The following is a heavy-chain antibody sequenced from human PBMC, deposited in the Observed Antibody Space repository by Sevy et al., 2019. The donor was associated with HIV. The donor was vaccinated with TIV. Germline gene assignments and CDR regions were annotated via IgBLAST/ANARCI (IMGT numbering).Heavy chain of an antibody. D-gene: IGHD5-18*01. CDR2: IKQDGSEK. CDR3: ARLDTAKGYGDPFDY. CDR1: GFTFSSYW. V-gene: IGHV3-7*03. J-gene: IGHJ4*02. Sequence: GGSLRLSCAASGFTFSSYWMSWVRQAPGKGLEWVANIKQDGSEKYYVDSVKGRFTISRDNAKNYLYLQMNSLRAEDTAVYYCARLDTAKGYGDPFDYWGQGTLVTVSS.